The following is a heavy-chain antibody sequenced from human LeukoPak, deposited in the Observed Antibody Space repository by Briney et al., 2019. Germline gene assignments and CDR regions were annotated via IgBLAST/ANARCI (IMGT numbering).Heavy chain of an antibody. CDR2: IYHSGST. CDR1: GFTFSNAW. D-gene: IGHD3-3*01. V-gene: IGHV4-4*02. J-gene: IGHJ6*03. Sequence: GSLRLSCAASGFTFSNAWMSWVRQAPGKGLEWIGEIYHSGSTNYNPSLKSRVTISVDKSKNQFSLKLSSVTAADTAVYYCARGVGYDFWSGLTRNYYYYMDVWGKGTTVTVSS. CDR3: ARGVGYDFWSGLTRNYYYYMDV.